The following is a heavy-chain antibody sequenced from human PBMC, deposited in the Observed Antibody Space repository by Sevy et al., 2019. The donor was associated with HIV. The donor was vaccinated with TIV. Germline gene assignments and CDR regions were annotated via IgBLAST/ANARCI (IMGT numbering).Heavy chain of an antibody. J-gene: IGHJ4*02. CDR1: GFSFSDYD. Sequence: GGSLRISCAASGFSFSDYDMHWVRQAPGKGLDWVAVISHDERYKNYAESVKVRFTISRDNFKNTLFLQMDSLRPEDTAVYFCARLVSCGGDCYYLDSWGQGALVTVSS. D-gene: IGHD2-21*02. CDR3: ARLVSCGGDCYYLDS. CDR2: ISHDERYK. V-gene: IGHV3-30*01.